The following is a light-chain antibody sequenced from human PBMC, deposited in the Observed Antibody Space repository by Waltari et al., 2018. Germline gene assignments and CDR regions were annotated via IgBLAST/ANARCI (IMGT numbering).Light chain of an antibody. CDR1: QGIVSS. CDR3: QRYNTYPIT. CDR2: DAS. J-gene: IGKJ5*01. V-gene: IGKV1-13*02. Sequence: AFQLTQSPSSLSASVRDRVTITCRASQGIVSSLVWYQQKPGKAPKLLIYDASTLETGVPSRFSGSGSGTYFTLTISSLQPEDIATYYCQRYNTYPITFGQGTRLEIK.